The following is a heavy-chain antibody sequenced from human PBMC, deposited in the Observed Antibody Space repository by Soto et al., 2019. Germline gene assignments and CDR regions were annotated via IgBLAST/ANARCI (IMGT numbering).Heavy chain of an antibody. D-gene: IGHD2-2*01. CDR1: GYSLTSYW. CDR3: ARLGGYCSSTSCYYGMDV. Sequence: GEAQKSSCKGSGYSLTSYWIGWVRQMHGKGLEWMGIIYPGDSDTRYSPSFQGQVTISADKSISTAYLQWSSLKASDTAMYYCARLGGYCSSTSCYYGMDVWGQGTTVTVSS. J-gene: IGHJ6*02. CDR2: IYPGDSDT. V-gene: IGHV5-51*01.